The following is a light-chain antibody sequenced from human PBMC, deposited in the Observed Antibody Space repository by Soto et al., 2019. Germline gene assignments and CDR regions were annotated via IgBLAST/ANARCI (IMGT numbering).Light chain of an antibody. CDR1: SSNFGAGYD. CDR2: ENS. J-gene: IGLJ3*02. Sequence: QLVLTQPPSVSGAPGQRVTISCTGSSSNFGAGYDVHWYQHLPGTAPKLLIYENSNRPSGVPDRFSGSISGTSASLAITGLQAEDEADYYCQSYDSSLGDWVFGGATKLTVL. CDR3: QSYDSSLGDWV. V-gene: IGLV1-40*01.